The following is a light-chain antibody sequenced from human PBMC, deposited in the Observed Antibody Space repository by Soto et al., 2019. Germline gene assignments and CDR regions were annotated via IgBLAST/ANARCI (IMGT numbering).Light chain of an antibody. V-gene: IGKV2-28*01. Sequence: VMTQSPLSLPVTPGEPASISCRSSQSLLXSNGXNYLDWYLQKPGQSPQLLIYLGXXXXXXXXXXXXXXXXXXXXXXXISRVEAEDVGVYYCMQALQTRYTFGQGTKLEXK. CDR2: LGX. CDR1: QSLLXSNGXNY. J-gene: IGKJ2*01. CDR3: MQALQTRYT.